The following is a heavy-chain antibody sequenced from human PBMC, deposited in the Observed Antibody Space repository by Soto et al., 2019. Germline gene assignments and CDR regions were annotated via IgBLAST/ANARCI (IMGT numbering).Heavy chain of an antibody. CDR1: GFTFSSYG. Sequence: QVQLVESGGGVVQPGRSLRLSCAASGFTFSSYGMHWVRQAPGKGLEWVAVIWYDGSNKYYADCLKGRFTISRDNSKKTLYLQGNSLRAEATAVYFCRRDDYDSSGYYYVDYWGQGTLVTVSS. V-gene: IGHV3-33*01. CDR2: IWYDGSNK. CDR3: RRDDYDSSGYYYVDY. J-gene: IGHJ4*02. D-gene: IGHD3-22*01.